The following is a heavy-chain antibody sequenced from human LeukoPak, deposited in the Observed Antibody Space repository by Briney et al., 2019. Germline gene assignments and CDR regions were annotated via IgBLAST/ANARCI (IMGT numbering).Heavy chain of an antibody. D-gene: IGHD3-10*01. CDR1: GFTFSSYA. CDR2: ISGSGGTT. Sequence: RFGGSLRLSCAASGFTFSSYAMSWVRQAPGKGLEWVSAISGSGGTTYYADSVKGRFTISRDNSKNTLYLQMNSLRAEDTALYYCAKDRDYYLVGFFDYWGQGTLVTVSS. V-gene: IGHV3-23*01. J-gene: IGHJ4*02. CDR3: AKDRDYYLVGFFDY.